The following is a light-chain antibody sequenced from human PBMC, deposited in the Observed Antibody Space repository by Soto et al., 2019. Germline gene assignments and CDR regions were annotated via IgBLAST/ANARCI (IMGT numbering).Light chain of an antibody. Sequence: RRVRVSLSQAVIILYTRTSSDVGAYNYVSWYQRHAGKGPKVIIHDVSARPSGVPDRFSASKSGNTASLTISGLQTEDEADYCCSSYAGNYVYVFGSGTNVTV. CDR2: DVS. CDR1: SSDVGAYNY. J-gene: IGLJ1*01. CDR3: SSYAGNYVYV. V-gene: IGLV2-11*01.